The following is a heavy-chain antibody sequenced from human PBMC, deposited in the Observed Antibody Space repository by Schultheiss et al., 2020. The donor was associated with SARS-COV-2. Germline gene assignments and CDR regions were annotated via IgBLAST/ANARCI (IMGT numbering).Heavy chain of an antibody. J-gene: IGHJ6*02. CDR1: GGSIRSSNYF. D-gene: IGHD2-2*01. CDR2: IYYSGST. Sequence: SETLSLTCTVSGGSIRSSNYFWGWIRQPPGKGLEWIGYIYYSGSTNYNPSLKSRVTISVDTSKNQFSLKLSSVTAADTALYYCARELGYCSSTSCYLGGYYYYGMDVWGQGTTVTVSS. CDR3: ARELGYCSSTSCYLGGYYYYGMDV. V-gene: IGHV4-61*01.